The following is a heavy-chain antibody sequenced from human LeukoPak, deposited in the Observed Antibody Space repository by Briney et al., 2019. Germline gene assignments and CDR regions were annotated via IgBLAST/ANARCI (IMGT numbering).Heavy chain of an antibody. V-gene: IGHV3-66*01. CDR1: GXTVSSNY. CDR2: IYSGDST. Sequence: GGSLRLSCAASGXTVSSNYMTWVRQAPGKGREWVSIIYSGDSTYYADSVKGRFTISRDNSKNTLYLQMNSLRAEDTAVYYCARSGFGVLYYYGMDVWGQGTTVTVSS. J-gene: IGHJ6*02. D-gene: IGHD3-10*01. CDR3: ARSGFGVLYYYGMDV.